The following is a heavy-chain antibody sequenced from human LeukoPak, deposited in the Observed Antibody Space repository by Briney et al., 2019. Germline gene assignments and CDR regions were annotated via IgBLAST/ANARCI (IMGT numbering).Heavy chain of an antibody. D-gene: IGHD2-8*02. V-gene: IGHV1-18*01. CDR2: ISAYNGNT. CDR3: ASSPLVLGAFDI. J-gene: IGHJ3*02. Sequence: ASVKVSCKASGYTFTSYGISWVRQAPGQGLEWMGWISAYNGNTNYAQKLQGRVTMTTDTSTSTAYMGLRSLRSDDTAMYYCASSPLVLGAFDIWGQGTMVTVSS. CDR1: GYTFTSYG.